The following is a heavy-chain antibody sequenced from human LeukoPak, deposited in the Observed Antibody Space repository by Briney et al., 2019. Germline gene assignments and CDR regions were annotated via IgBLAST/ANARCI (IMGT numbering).Heavy chain of an antibody. V-gene: IGHV3-13*01. D-gene: IGHD5-12*01. CDR1: GFTFSSYD. J-gene: IGHJ3*02. CDR2: IGTAGDT. CDR3: AREPKGYSGYDGAFDI. Sequence: PGGSLRLSCAASGFTFSSYDMHWVRHATGKGLEWVSAIGTAGDTYYPGSVKGRFTISRENAKNSLYLQMNSLRAGDTAVYYCAREPKGYSGYDGAFDIWGQGTMVTVSS.